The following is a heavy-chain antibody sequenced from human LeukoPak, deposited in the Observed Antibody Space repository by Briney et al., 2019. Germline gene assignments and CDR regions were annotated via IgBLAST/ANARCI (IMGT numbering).Heavy chain of an antibody. D-gene: IGHD3-16*01. Sequence: PGGSLRLSCAPSGFTFSNYWMSWVRQAPGKGLEWVANIKQDGSEKYYVDSVKGRFTISRDNAQNSLYLQMNSLRAEDTAVYYCARDPYTHSWPEYFQHWGQGTLVTVSP. CDR1: GFTFSNYW. V-gene: IGHV3-7*04. J-gene: IGHJ1*01. CDR2: IKQDGSEK. CDR3: ARDPYTHSWPEYFQH.